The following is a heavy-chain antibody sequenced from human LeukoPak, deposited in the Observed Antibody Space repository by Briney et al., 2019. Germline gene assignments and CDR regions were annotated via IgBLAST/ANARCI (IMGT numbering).Heavy chain of an antibody. CDR1: GFTFSNYG. CDR3: AKDPRKPDWNEIDY. Sequence: GGSLRLSCAASGFTFSNYGMGWVRQAPGTGLEWTSTISGSGVSTYYADSVKGRFTISRDNSKNTLYLQMNSLRAEDTAVYYCAKDPRKPDWNEIDYWGQGTLVTVSS. D-gene: IGHD1-1*01. J-gene: IGHJ4*02. CDR2: ISGSGVST. V-gene: IGHV3-23*01.